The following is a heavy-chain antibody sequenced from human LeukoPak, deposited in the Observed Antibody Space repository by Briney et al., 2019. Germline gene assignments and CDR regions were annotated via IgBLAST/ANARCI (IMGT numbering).Heavy chain of an antibody. CDR2: INSDGSST. V-gene: IGHV3-74*01. D-gene: IGHD2-15*01. Sequence: GRSLRLSCAASGFTFSSYAMHWVRQAPGKGLVWVSRINSDGSSTSYADSVKGRFTISRDNAKNTLYLQMNSLRAEDTAVYYCARVPGGNSYYYYMDVWGKGTTVTVSS. CDR1: GFTFSSYA. CDR3: ARVPGGNSYYYYMDV. J-gene: IGHJ6*03.